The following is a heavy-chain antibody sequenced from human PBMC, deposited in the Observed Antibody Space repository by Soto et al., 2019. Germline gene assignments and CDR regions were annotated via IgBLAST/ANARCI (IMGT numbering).Heavy chain of an antibody. CDR1: GYSFTSYW. J-gene: IGHJ4*02. D-gene: IGHD2-15*01. Sequence: PGESLKISCKGSGYSFTSYWIAWVRQKPGKGLEWMGIIYADDSDTRYSPPFQGQVTMSADKSISTAYLQWSSLKASDTAMYYCARRYCSGGSCLDYWGQGTLVTASS. CDR3: ARRYCSGGSCLDY. V-gene: IGHV5-51*01. CDR2: IYADDSDT.